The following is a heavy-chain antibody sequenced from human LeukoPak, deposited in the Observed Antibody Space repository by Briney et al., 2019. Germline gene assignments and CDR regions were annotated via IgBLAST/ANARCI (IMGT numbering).Heavy chain of an antibody. CDR3: VRQGTVGEFDY. CDR2: SISDGSMT. J-gene: IGHJ4*02. V-gene: IGHV3-74*01. CDR1: GFTLSRHW. Sequence: GGALRLSCAASGFTLSRHWMHWVRQAPGKGLVWVSRSISDGSMTNYADSVKGRFTISRDNAKNTLYVQMNSLRAEDSAVYYCVRQGTVGEFDYWGQGTLVTVSS. D-gene: IGHD1-26*01.